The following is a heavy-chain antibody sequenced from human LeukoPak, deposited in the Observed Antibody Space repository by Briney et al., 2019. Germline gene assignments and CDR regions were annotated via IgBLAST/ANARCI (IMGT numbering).Heavy chain of an antibody. CDR3: ARVLNYVPGDY. J-gene: IGHJ4*02. CDR2: ISYDGSNK. CDR1: GFTFSSYA. D-gene: IGHD3-16*01. V-gene: IGHV3-30-3*01. Sequence: GGSLRLSCAASGFTFSSYAMHWVRQAPGKGLEWVAVISYDGSNKYYADSVKGRFTISRDNSKNTLYLQMNSLRAEDTAVYYCARVLNYVPGDYWGQGTLVTASS.